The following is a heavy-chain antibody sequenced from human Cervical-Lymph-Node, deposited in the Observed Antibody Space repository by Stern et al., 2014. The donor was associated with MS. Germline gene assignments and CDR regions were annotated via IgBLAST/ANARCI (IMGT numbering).Heavy chain of an antibody. CDR1: GFTFSSYG. Sequence: QVQLVESGGGVVQPGRSLRLSCAASGFTFSSYGMHWVRQAPGKGLEWVAVIWYDGSNKYYADSVKGRFTISRDNSKNTLYLQMNSLRAEDTAVYYCARDAPYGDYDGYDAFDIWGQGTMVTVSS. J-gene: IGHJ3*02. V-gene: IGHV3-33*01. D-gene: IGHD4-17*01. CDR2: IWYDGSNK. CDR3: ARDAPYGDYDGYDAFDI.